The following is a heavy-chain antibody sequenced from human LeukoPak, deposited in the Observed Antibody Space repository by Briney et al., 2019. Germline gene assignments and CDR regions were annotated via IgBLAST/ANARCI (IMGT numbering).Heavy chain of an antibody. CDR1: GFTFSSYA. Sequence: PGGSLRLSCAASGFTFSSYAMSWVRQAPGKGLEWVSGISGSGGSTYSADSVKGRFTISRDNSKNTLYLQMNSVRVDDTALYYCAKEGGYFDWPFTFDYWGQGSLVTVSS. CDR2: ISGSGGST. J-gene: IGHJ4*02. D-gene: IGHD3-9*01. CDR3: AKEGGYFDWPFTFDY. V-gene: IGHV3-23*01.